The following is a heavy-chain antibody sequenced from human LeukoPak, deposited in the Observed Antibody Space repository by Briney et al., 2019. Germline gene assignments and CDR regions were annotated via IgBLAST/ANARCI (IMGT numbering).Heavy chain of an antibody. V-gene: IGHV3-21*04. CDR2: ISSSSSYI. CDR1: GFTFSSYS. Sequence: GGSLRLSCAASGFTFSSYSMNWVRQAPGKGLEWVSSISSSSSYIYYADSVKGRFTISRDNAKNSLYLQMNSLRAEDMALYYCAKDLGSSAPGEAFDIWGQGTMVTVSS. D-gene: IGHD6-6*01. J-gene: IGHJ3*02. CDR3: AKDLGSSAPGEAFDI.